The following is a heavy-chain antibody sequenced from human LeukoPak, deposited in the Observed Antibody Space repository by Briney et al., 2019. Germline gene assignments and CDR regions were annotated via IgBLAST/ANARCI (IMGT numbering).Heavy chain of an antibody. V-gene: IGHV4-61*01. CDR1: GGSVSSGSYY. CDR3: ARGAFNPFDY. CDR2: IYYSGST. Sequence: SETLSLTCTVSGGSVSSGSYYWSWIRQPLGKGLEWIGYIYYSGSTNYNPSLKSRVTISVDTSKNQFSLKLSSVTAADTAVYYCARGAFNPFDYWGQGTLVTVSS. J-gene: IGHJ4*02.